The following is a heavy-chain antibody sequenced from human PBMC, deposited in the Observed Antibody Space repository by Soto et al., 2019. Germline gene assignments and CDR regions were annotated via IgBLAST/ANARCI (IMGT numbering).Heavy chain of an antibody. CDR2: ISYDGSNK. CDR3: ARAYNWNFDY. D-gene: IGHD1-20*01. Sequence: QVQLVESGGGVVQPGRSLRLSCAASGSTFSSYAMHWVRQAPGKGLEWVAVISYDGSNKYYADSVKGRFTISRDNSKNTLYLQMNSLRAEDTAVYYCARAYNWNFDYWGQGTLVTVSS. V-gene: IGHV3-30-3*01. J-gene: IGHJ4*02. CDR1: GSTFSSYA.